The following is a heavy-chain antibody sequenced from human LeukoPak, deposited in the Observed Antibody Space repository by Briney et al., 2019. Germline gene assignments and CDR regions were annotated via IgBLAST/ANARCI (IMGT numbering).Heavy chain of an antibody. J-gene: IGHJ4*02. D-gene: IGHD3-9*01. Sequence: SETLSLTCTVSGGSISSYYWSWIRQPAGKGLEWVGRIYTSGSTNYNPSLKSRVTISVDTSKNQFSLKLSSVTAADTAVYYCARTILTGYGGAGGFDYWGQGTLVTVSS. CDR2: IYTSGST. CDR1: GGSISSYY. V-gene: IGHV4-4*07. CDR3: ARTILTGYGGAGGFDY.